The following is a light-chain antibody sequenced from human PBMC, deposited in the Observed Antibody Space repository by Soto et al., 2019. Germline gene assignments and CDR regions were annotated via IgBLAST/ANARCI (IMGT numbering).Light chain of an antibody. V-gene: IGKV3-15*01. CDR3: QQYNSWPIT. CDR1: QSVSDN. CDR2: RAS. J-gene: IGKJ5*01. Sequence: TRSPDTLYVSTGEIVTLSCRASQSVSDNLAWYQQKPGQGPRLLVYRASTRTLGIPARFSGSESGTEFTLTISSLQSEDFAVYYCQQYNSWPITFCQGRRLEI.